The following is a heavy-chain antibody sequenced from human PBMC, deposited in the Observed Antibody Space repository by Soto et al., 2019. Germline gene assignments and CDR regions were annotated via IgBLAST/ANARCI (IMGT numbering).Heavy chain of an antibody. CDR2: IWYDGSNK. V-gene: IGHV3-33*01. D-gene: IGHD6-13*01. CDR3: YRGIDEHYHYGMEV. CDR1: GFTFSSYG. Sequence: QVQLVESGGGVVQPGRSLRLSCAASGFTFSSYGMHWVRQAPGKGLEWVAVIWYDGSNKYYADSVKGRFTISRDNSKNTLYLQMNSLRAVDTAVYYCYRGIDEHYHYGMEVCGQGTTVTVSS. J-gene: IGHJ6*02.